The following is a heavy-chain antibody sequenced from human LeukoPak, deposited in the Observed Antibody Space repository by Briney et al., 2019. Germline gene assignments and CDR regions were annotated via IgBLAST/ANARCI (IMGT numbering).Heavy chain of an antibody. CDR1: GGSISSGSYY. CDR3: ARTSSHAFDI. CDR2: IYYSGST. J-gene: IGHJ3*02. V-gene: IGHV4-39*01. Sequence: ASETLSLTCTVSGGSISSGSYYWGWIRQPPGKGLEWIGSIYYSGSTYYNPSLKSRVTISVDTSKNQFSLKLSSVTAADTAVYYCARTSSHAFDIWGQGTMVTVSS.